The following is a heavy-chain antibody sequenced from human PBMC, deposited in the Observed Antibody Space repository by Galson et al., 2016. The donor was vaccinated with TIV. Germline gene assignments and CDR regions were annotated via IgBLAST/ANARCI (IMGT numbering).Heavy chain of an antibody. D-gene: IGHD3-10*01. J-gene: IGHJ4*02. CDR3: VTQRSPTN. V-gene: IGHV3-7*01. CDR2: IKEDGSQK. CDR1: GFTFSHYW. Sequence: SLRLSCAVSGFTFSHYWMSWVRQAPGKGLEWVANIKEDGSQKYYVDSVKGRFTISRDNAQNSLYLQMNTLRVEDTAVYYCVTQRSPTNWGQGTLATVSS.